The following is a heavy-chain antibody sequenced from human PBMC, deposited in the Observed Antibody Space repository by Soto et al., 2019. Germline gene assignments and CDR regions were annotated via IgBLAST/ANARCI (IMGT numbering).Heavy chain of an antibody. D-gene: IGHD1-1*01. Sequence: QVHLVQSGAEVKSPGSAVKVSCKVSGAGDTFSNYGLNWMRQAPGQGLEWMGGAIPAFGTANNAEKFPGRVTITADTSTTTAYRELSSLRSDDTAVYYCWRHDKTALPPLDSWGQGTLVSVSS. CDR3: WRHDKTALPPLDS. J-gene: IGHJ4*02. V-gene: IGHV1-69*06. CDR2: AIPAFGTA. CDR1: GAGDTFSNYG.